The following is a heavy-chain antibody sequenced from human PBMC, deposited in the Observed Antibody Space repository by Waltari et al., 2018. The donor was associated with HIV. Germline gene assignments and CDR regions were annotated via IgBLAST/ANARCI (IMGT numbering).Heavy chain of an antibody. CDR1: GYTFARHA. V-gene: IGHV1-3*01. D-gene: IGHD1-26*01. Sequence: QVQLVQSGAEVKKPGASVKVSCEASGYTFARHAMPSGRQAPGQRLEWMGWINAGNGNTKYSQKFQGRVTITRDTSASTAYMELSSLRSEDTAVYYCARDLSVGAMDYWGQGTLVTVSS. CDR3: ARDLSVGAMDY. CDR2: INAGNGNT. J-gene: IGHJ4*02.